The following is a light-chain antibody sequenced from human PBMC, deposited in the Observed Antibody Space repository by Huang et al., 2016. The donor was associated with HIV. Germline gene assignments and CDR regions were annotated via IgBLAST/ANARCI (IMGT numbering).Light chain of an antibody. Sequence: EIVLTQSPATLSLSPGERVALSCRASQNIKNDLSWYQKRPGQAPRRLISNASNRATGIPARFSGSGSGTDFTLTISSLEPEDFVVYFCQQRTNWPPGYTFGQGTKL. CDR2: NAS. CDR3: QQRTNWPPGYT. CDR1: QNIKND. J-gene: IGKJ2*01. V-gene: IGKV3-11*01.